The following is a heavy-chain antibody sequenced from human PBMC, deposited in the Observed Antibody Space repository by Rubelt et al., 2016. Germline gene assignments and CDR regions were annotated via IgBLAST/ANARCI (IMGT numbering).Heavy chain of an antibody. J-gene: IGHJ6*02. CDR2: IIPIFGTA. D-gene: IGHD3-9*01. Sequence: QVQLVQSGAEVKKPGSSVKVSCKASGCTFSSYAISWVRQAPGQGLEWMGGIIPIFGTANYARNVKGGVKMTAGESMRTAYMELSSLRSEDTAVYYCARGMIRYFMDVWGQGTTVTVSS. CDR3: ARGMIRYFMDV. V-gene: IGHV1-69*01. CDR1: GCTFSSYA.